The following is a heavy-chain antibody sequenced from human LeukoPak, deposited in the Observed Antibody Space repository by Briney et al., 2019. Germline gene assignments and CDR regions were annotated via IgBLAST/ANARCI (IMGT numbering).Heavy chain of an antibody. CDR2: IKTDGSDK. V-gene: IGHV3-7*03. CDR1: GFTFSSYW. Sequence: GGSLRLSCAASGFTFSSYWMSWVRQAPGKGPEWVGDIKTDGSDKYYVGSVKGRFTISRDNAKNSLYLQMNSLRAEDTAVYYCARDSLIQYGSGSYWGFDYWGQGILVTVSS. CDR3: ARDSLIQYGSGSYWGFDY. D-gene: IGHD3-10*01. J-gene: IGHJ4*02.